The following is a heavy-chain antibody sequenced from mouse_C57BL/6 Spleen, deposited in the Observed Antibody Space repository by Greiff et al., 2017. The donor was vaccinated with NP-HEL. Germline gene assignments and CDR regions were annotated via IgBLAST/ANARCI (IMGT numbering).Heavy chain of an antibody. CDR3: ARRGILRSLDY. CDR2: INPNNGGT. CDR1: GYTFTDYN. D-gene: IGHD1-1*01. Sequence: EVQLVESGPELVKPGASVKMSCKASGYTFTDYNMHWVKQSHGKSLEWIGYINPNNGGTSYNQKFKGKATLTVNKSSSTAYMELRSLTSEDSAVYYCARRGILRSLDYWGQGTTLTVSS. J-gene: IGHJ2*01. V-gene: IGHV1-22*01.